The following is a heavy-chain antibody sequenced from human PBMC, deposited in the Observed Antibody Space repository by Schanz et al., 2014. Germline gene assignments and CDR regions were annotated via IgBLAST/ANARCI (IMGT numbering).Heavy chain of an antibody. V-gene: IGHV3-23*01. D-gene: IGHD1-26*01. CDR2: ISGSGGST. J-gene: IGHJ5*02. Sequence: VQLLESGGGLVQPGGSLKLSCSASGFTFRNYALSWVRQAPGKGLAWVSAISGSGGSTYYADSVKGRFTISRDNSNHTLYLQMNSLRADDTAVHYCAKELYSGSHYGWFDPWGQGTLVTVSS. CDR3: AKELYSGSHYGWFDP. CDR1: GFTFRNYA.